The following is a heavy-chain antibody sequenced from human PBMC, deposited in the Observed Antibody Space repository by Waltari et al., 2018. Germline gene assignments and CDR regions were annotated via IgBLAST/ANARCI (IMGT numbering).Heavy chain of an antibody. J-gene: IGHJ3*02. CDR1: GGTFSSYA. CDR2: IIPILCIA. V-gene: IGHV1-69*10. D-gene: IGHD1-20*01. Sequence: QVQLVQSGAEVKKPGSSVKVSCKASGGTFSSYAISWVRQAPGQGLEWMGGIIPILCIANYAQKFQGRVTITADKSTSTAYMELSSLRSEDTAVYYCARDSSGITGPDAFDIWGQGTMVTVSS. CDR3: ARDSSGITGPDAFDI.